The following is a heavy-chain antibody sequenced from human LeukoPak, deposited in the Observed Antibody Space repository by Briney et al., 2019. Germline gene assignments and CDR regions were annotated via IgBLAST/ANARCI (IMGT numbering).Heavy chain of an antibody. J-gene: IGHJ4*02. D-gene: IGHD5-18*01. CDR3: AREGTAMDFDY. V-gene: IGHV3-48*01. CDR2: VSSSSSTI. Sequence: GGSLILSCAASGFTFSSYSMNWVRQAPGKGLEWVSYVSSSSSTIYYADSVKGRFTISRDNAKNSLYLQMNSLRAEDTAVYYCAREGTAMDFDYWGQGTLVTVSP. CDR1: GFTFSSYS.